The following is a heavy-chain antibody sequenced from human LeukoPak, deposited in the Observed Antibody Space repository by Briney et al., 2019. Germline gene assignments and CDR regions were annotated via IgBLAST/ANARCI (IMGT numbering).Heavy chain of an antibody. CDR1: GFTFTSSA. J-gene: IGHJ6*02. V-gene: IGHV1-58*01. Sequence: SVKVSCKASGFTFTSSAVQWVRQARGQRLEWIGWIVVGSGNTNYAQKFQERDTITRDMSTSTAYMELSSLRSEDTAVYYCAAESNTDYYYGMDVWGQGTTVTVSS. CDR2: IVVGSGNT. D-gene: IGHD2-2*02. CDR3: AAESNTDYYYGMDV.